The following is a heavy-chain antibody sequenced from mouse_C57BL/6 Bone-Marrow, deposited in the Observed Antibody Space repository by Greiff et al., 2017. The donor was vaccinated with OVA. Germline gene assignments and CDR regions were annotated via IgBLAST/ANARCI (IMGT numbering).Heavy chain of an antibody. V-gene: IGHV1-64*01. CDR3: AKGGYYCDFDV. Sequence: VQLQQPGAELVKPGASVKLSCKASGYTFTSYWMHWVKQRPGQGLEWIGMIHPNSGSTNYNEKFKSKATLTVAKSSSTAYMQLSSLTSEDSAVYYCAKGGYYCDFDVWGTGTTVTVSS. CDR1: GYTFTSYW. D-gene: IGHD1-1*02. J-gene: IGHJ1*03. CDR2: IHPNSGST.